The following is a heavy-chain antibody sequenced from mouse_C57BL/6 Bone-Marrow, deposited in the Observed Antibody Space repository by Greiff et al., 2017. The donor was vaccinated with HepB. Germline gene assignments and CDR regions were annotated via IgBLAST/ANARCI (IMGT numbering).Heavy chain of an antibody. J-gene: IGHJ3*01. D-gene: IGHD5-2*01. V-gene: IGHV1-59*01. CDR3: IIANSVAY. CDR1: GYTFTSYW. CDR2: IDPSDSYT. Sequence: VQLQQPGAELVRPGTSVTLSCKASGYTFTSYWLHWVQQRPGQGLEWIGVIDPSDSYTNYNQKFKGKATLTVDTSSSTAYMQLSSLTSEDSAVYYCIIANSVAYWGQGTLVTVSA.